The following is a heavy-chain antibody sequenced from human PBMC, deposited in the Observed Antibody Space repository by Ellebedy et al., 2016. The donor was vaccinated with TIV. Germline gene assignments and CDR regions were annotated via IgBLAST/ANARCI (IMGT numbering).Heavy chain of an antibody. V-gene: IGHV3-7*01. D-gene: IGHD4-17*01. CDR3: ATDGSYGDYLSPTHALEI. J-gene: IGHJ3*02. CDR1: GFPFRSYW. Sequence: GGSLRLSCAASGFPFRSYWVTWVRQATGKGLEWVANINQEGSERFYVDSVKGRFTISRANAKNSLDLQMNSLRAEDTAIYYCATDGSYGDYLSPTHALEIWGQGTMVTVSP. CDR2: INQEGSER.